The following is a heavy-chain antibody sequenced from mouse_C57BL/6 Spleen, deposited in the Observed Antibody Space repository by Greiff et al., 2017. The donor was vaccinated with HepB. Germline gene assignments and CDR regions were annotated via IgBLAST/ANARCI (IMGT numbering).Heavy chain of an antibody. V-gene: IGHV1-82*01. CDR2: IYPGDGDT. J-gene: IGHJ4*01. CDR3: ARLGLLYAMDY. D-gene: IGHD2-13*01. Sequence: VQLVESGPELVKPGASVKISCKASGYAFSSSWMNWVKQRPGKGLEWIGRIYPGDGDTNYNGKFKGKATLTADKSSSTAYMQLSSLTSEDSAVYFCARLGLLYAMDYWGQGTSVTVSS. CDR1: GYAFSSSW.